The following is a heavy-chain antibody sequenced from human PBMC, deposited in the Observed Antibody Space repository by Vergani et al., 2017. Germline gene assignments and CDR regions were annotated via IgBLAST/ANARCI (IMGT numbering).Heavy chain of an antibody. D-gene: IGHD4-11*01. V-gene: IGHV1-69*17. CDR1: GGTFSSYA. J-gene: IGHJ5*02. CDR2: MIPIFGIA. Sequence: QVQLVQSGAEVKKPGSSVKVSCKASGGTFSSYAISWVRQAPGQGLEWMGGMIPIFGIANYAQKFQGKVTITADKSTSTAYMELGSLRSEDTAVYCCARQGVATVADDWFDPWGQGTLVTVSS. CDR3: ARQGVATVADDWFDP.